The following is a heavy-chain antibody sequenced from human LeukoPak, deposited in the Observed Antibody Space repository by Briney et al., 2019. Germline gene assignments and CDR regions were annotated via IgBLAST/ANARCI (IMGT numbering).Heavy chain of an antibody. CDR2: MQPDGGAK. V-gene: IGHV3-7*03. Sequence: PGGSLRFSCVASGFTFSSYWMSWVRQAPGKGLEWVANMQPDGGAKYYVDSVKGRFTISRDNAKNSLYLQMNSLRAEDTAVYYCARETPYGSLTFDYWGQGTRVTVSS. J-gene: IGHJ4*02. CDR1: GFTFSSYW. CDR3: ARETPYGSLTFDY. D-gene: IGHD3-10*01.